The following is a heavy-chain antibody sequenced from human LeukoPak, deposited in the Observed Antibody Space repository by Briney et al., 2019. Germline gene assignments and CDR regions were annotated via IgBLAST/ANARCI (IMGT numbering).Heavy chain of an antibody. CDR3: ASGPRIAAAGHAFDI. CDR1: GGSFSGYY. J-gene: IGHJ3*02. D-gene: IGHD6-13*01. CDR2: INHSGSP. Sequence: SETLSLTCAVYGGSFSGYYWSWIRQPPGKGLEWIGEINHSGSPNYNPSLKSRVTIPVDTSKHQFSLKLSSVTAADTAVYYCASGPRIAAAGHAFDIWGQGTMVTVSS. V-gene: IGHV4-34*01.